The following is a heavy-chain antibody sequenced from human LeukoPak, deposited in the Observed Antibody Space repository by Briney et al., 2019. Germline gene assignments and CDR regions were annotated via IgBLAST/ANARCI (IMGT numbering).Heavy chain of an antibody. J-gene: IGHJ4*02. V-gene: IGHV3-23*01. CDR1: GFTLSRYA. Sequence: GGSLTLSCAASGFTLSRYAMSWARHAPGGGMEGVSAISGSGGSTYYADSVKGRFTISRDNPKNTLYLQMNSLRAEGTAVYYCATHPKDYARNYWGQGTLVTVSS. CDR2: ISGSGGST. D-gene: IGHD4-17*01. CDR3: ATHPKDYARNY.